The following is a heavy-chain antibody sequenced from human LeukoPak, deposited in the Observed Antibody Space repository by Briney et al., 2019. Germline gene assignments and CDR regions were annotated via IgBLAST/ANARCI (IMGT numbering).Heavy chain of an antibody. CDR2: ITGSDGSS. Sequence: GGSLRLSCVASGFTFTNYAMSGVRKAPGKGLEWVSAITGSDGSSYYADSVKGRFTISRDNSKNTLYLQVHSLRAEDTAVYYCAKWGDYDILTGYYVPDYWGQGTLVTVSS. D-gene: IGHD3-9*01. CDR3: AKWGDYDILTGYYVPDY. CDR1: GFTFTNYA. V-gene: IGHV3-23*01. J-gene: IGHJ4*02.